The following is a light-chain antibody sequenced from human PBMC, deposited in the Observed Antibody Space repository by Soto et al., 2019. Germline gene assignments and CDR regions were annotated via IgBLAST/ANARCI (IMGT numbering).Light chain of an antibody. V-gene: IGLV2-14*01. CDR1: SRDVGDYNY. CDR2: EVT. CDR3: LSHTGSRTL. Sequence: QSALTQPASVSGSPGQSVTISCTGASRDVGDYNYVSWYQEHPGQVPKLIIFEVTTRPSGVSDRFSGSRSGNTASLTSSGLQAEDEADYYCLSHTGSRTLFGGGTKLTVL. J-gene: IGLJ3*02.